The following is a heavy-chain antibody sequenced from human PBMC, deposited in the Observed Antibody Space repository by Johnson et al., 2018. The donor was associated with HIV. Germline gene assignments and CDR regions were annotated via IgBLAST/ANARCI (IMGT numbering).Heavy chain of an antibody. J-gene: IGHJ3*02. CDR1: GFTFDDYA. Sequence: QVQLVESGGGLVQPGGSLRLSCAASGFTFDDYAMHWVRQAPGKGLEWVAVIWYDGSNKYYADSVKGRFTISRDNSKNTLYLQMNSLRAEDTAVYYCAKDKVDTAMVSDAFDIWGQGTMVTVSS. CDR2: IWYDGSNK. D-gene: IGHD5-18*01. V-gene: IGHV3-33*06. CDR3: AKDKVDTAMVSDAFDI.